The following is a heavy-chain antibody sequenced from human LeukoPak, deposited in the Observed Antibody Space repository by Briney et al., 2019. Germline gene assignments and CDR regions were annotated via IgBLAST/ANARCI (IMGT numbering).Heavy chain of an antibody. CDR1: GDSVSSNSAA. D-gene: IGHD7-27*01. V-gene: IGHV6-1*01. J-gene: IGHJ4*02. CDR3: ARELTGFDY. CDR2: TYYRSKWYN. Sequence: SQTLLLTFAISGDSVSSNSAAWNWIRQSPSGGLEWLGRTYYRSKWYNEYAISVKSPITINADTSKNQFSLQLNSVTPEDTAVYYCARELTGFDYWGQGTLVTVSS.